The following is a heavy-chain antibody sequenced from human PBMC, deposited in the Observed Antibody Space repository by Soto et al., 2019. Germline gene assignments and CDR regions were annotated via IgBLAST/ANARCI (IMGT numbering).Heavy chain of an antibody. CDR3: ARDRGCSGGSCYRPYYYGMDV. D-gene: IGHD2-15*01. J-gene: IGHJ6*02. Sequence: PSETLSLTCTVSGGSISSYYWSWMRQPPGKGLEWIGYIYYSGSTNYNPSLKSRVTISVDTSKNQFSLKLSSVTAADTAVYYCARDRGCSGGSCYRPYYYGMDVWGQGTTVTVSS. V-gene: IGHV4-59*01. CDR2: IYYSGST. CDR1: GGSISSYY.